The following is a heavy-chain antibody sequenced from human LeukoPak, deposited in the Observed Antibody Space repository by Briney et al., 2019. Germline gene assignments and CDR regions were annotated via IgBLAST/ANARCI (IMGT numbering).Heavy chain of an antibody. D-gene: IGHD5-12*01. CDR1: GGSFSGYY. V-gene: IGHV4-34*01. J-gene: IGHJ5*02. Sequence: SQTLSLTCAVSGGSFSGYYWSWIRQPPGNGLEWIGEINHSGSTNYNPSLKSRVTISVDTSKNQLSLKLSSVTAADTAVYYCARGFRGGYDSWGQGTLVTVSS. CDR2: INHSGST. CDR3: ARGFRGGYDS.